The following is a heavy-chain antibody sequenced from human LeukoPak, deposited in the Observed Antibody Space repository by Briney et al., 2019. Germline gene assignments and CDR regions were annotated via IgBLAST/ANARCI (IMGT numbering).Heavy chain of an antibody. CDR2: INPNSGGT. D-gene: IGHD6-13*01. V-gene: IGHV1-2*02. CDR1: GYTFTGYY. J-gene: IGHJ6*03. Sequence: ASVKVSCKASGYTFTGYYMHWVRQAPGQGLEWMGWINPNSGGTNYAQKFQGRGTMTRDTSISTAYMEMSRLRSDDTAVYYCARRGSSSWYDGGYYYYYMDVWGKGTTVTVSS. CDR3: ARRGSSSWYDGGYYYYYMDV.